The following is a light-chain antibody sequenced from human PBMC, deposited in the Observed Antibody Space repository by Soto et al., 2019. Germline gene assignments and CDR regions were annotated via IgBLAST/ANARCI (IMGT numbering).Light chain of an antibody. CDR3: QKNNSVPS. CDR1: QGISNY. CDR2: AAS. J-gene: IGKJ4*01. V-gene: IGKV1-27*01. Sequence: DIQMTQSPSSLSASVGDRVTISCRASQGISNYVAWYQQRPGEVPKLLIYAASTLQSGVPSRFSGSGSGTDFTLTISSLQPEDVATYYCQKNNSVPSFGGGTKVEIK.